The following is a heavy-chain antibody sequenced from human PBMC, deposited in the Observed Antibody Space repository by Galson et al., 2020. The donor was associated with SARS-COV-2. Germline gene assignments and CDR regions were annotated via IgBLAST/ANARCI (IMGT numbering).Heavy chain of an antibody. J-gene: IGHJ6*03. CDR1: GFIFSTYA. CDR2: IDGSLGVT. CDR3: AKYLDLGQQFQESRLSPGKMRWNIVHSLYCMDL. V-gene: IGHV3-23*01. D-gene: IGHD5-12*01. Sequence: GGSLRLSCAASGFIFSTYAMSWVRQAPGKGLEWVSSIDGSLGVTYYADSVKGRFTVSIDNSKNTLYLQMNSLRAEDTAVYYCAKYLDLGQQFQESRLSPGKMRWNIVHSLYCMDLWGKGTTVTGSS.